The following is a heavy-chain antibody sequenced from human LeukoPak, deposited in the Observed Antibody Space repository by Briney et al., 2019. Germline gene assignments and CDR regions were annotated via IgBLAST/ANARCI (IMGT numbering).Heavy chain of an antibody. CDR1: GYTFSSYA. CDR3: ARVSLSGDFFVDY. CDR2: INTNTENP. V-gene: IGHV7-4-1*02. J-gene: IGHJ4*02. D-gene: IGHD2-21*01. Sequence: ASVKVSCKASGYTFSSYAMNWVRQAPGQGLGGRGWINTNTENPTYAQGFTGRFVFSLDTSVSTAYLQISSLKAEDTAVYYCARVSLSGDFFVDYWGQGTLVTVSS.